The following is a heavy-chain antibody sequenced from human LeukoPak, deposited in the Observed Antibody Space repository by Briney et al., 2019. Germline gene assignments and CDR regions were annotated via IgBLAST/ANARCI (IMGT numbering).Heavy chain of an antibody. CDR3: ARYYDSNYYYGMGV. J-gene: IGHJ6*02. D-gene: IGHD3-22*01. CDR2: IYYSGST. CDR1: GGSISSGGYY. V-gene: IGHV4-31*03. Sequence: SETLSLTCTVSGGSISSGGYYWSWIRQHPGKGLEWIGYIYYSGSTYYNPSLKSRVTISVDTSKNQFSLKLSSVTAADTAVYYCARYYDSNYYYGMGVWGQGTTVSVSS.